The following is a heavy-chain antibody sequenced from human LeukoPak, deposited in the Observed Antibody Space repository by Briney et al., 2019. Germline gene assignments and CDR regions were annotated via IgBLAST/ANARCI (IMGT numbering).Heavy chain of an antibody. CDR3: ARHGSDWSFDL. CDR2: VSYSGTT. D-gene: IGHD6-19*01. CDR1: GGSISGYY. J-gene: IGHJ2*01. Sequence: PSETLSLTCTVSGGSISGYYWSWIRQPPGKGLEWLGYVSYSGTTNYNPSLKSRVTISLYTSKNQFSLKLSSVTAADTAVYYGARHGSDWSFDLWGRGTLVTVSS. V-gene: IGHV4-59*08.